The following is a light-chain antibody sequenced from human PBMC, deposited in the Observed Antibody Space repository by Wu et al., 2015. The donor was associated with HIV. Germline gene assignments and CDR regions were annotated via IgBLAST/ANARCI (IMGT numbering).Light chain of an antibody. Sequence: EIVLTQSPGTLSLSPGERATLSCRASQSVSSSYLAWYQQKPGQAPRLLIYGASNRATGTPDRFSGSGSGTDFTLTITRLEPQDFAVYYCQQYDNSITFGQGTRLDIK. V-gene: IGKV3-20*01. CDR1: QSVSSSY. CDR2: GAS. CDR3: QQYDNSIT. J-gene: IGKJ5*01.